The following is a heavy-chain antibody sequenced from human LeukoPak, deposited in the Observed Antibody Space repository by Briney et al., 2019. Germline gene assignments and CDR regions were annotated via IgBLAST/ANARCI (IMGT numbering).Heavy chain of an antibody. D-gene: IGHD5-24*01. CDR3: ARADDYLNAFDI. CDR1: GGSISSGGYY. CDR2: IYYSGST. J-gene: IGHJ3*02. V-gene: IGHV4-31*03. Sequence: PSETLSLTCTVSGGSISSGGYYWSWIRQHPGKGLEWIGYIYYSGSTYYNPSHKSRVTISVDTSKNQFSLKLSSVTAADTAVYYCARADDYLNAFDIWGQGTMVTVSS.